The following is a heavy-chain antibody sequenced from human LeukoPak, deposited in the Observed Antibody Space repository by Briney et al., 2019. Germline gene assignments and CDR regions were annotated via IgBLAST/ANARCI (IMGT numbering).Heavy chain of an antibody. Sequence: SETLSLTCTVSGVSISSGDYYWSWIRQPPGKGLECIGYIYYSGSTYYNPSLKSRVTISVDTSKNQFSLKPTFVTAADTAVYYCARWVGGYSYGYDYWGQGTLVTVSS. CDR1: GVSISSGDYY. D-gene: IGHD5-18*01. CDR3: ARWVGGYSYGYDY. J-gene: IGHJ4*02. CDR2: IYYSGST. V-gene: IGHV4-30-4*01.